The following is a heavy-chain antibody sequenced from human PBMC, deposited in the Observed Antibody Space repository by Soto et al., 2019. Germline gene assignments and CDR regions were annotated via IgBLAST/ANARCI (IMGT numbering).Heavy chain of an antibody. Sequence: GGSLRLSCAASGFTFSSYSMNWVRQAPGKGLEWVSYISSSSSTIYYADSVKGRFTISRDNAKNSLYLQMNSLRDEDTAVYYCARESSGYTVMTFDYWGQGTLVTVSS. CDR1: GFTFSSYS. CDR3: ARESSGYTVMTFDY. CDR2: ISSSSSTI. D-gene: IGHD3-22*01. V-gene: IGHV3-48*02. J-gene: IGHJ4*02.